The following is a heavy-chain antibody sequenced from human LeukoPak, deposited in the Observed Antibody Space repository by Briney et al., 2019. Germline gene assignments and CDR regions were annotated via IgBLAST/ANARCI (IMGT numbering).Heavy chain of an antibody. CDR2: INPNSGGT. CDR1: GDTFSDYA. J-gene: IGHJ4*02. V-gene: IGHV1-2*02. Sequence: ASVNVSCKSSGDTFSDYAFSWVRQAPGQGLEWMGWINPNSGGTNYVQKFQGRVTMTRDTSVSTAYMELSSLTSDDTAVYYCTRVAYCTNGVCYRYFDYWGQGTLVTVSS. D-gene: IGHD2-8*01. CDR3: TRVAYCTNGVCYRYFDY.